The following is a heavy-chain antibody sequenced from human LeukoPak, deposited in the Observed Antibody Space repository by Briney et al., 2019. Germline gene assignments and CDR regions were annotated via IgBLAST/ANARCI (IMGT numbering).Heavy chain of an antibody. V-gene: IGHV4-4*07. CDR3: AREYGSGRSFDY. CDR2: MSISGST. J-gene: IGHJ4*02. D-gene: IGHD3-10*01. CDR1: GGSISSYY. Sequence: QPSETLSLTCTVSGGSISSYYWTWIRQPAGKGLEWIGRMSISGSTNYNPSLKSRVTLSVDTSKNQFSLRLTSVTAADTAVYYCAREYGSGRSFDYWGQGTLVTVSS.